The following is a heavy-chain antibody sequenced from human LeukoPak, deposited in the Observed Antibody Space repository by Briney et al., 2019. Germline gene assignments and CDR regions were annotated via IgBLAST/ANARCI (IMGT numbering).Heavy chain of an antibody. CDR2: IHYSGST. CDR1: GGSISSYY. J-gene: IGHJ4*02. D-gene: IGHD1-7*01. V-gene: IGHV4-59*08. Sequence: SETLSLTCTVSGGSISSYYWSWMRQSPGKGLEWIGYIHYSGSTNYNPSLKSRATISLDTSKNQFSLQLSSVTAADTAVYYCASTDWNYARWGQGILVTVSS. CDR3: ASTDWNYAR.